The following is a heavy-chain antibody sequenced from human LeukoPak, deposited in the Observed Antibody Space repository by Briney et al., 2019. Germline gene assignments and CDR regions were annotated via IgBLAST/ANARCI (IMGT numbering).Heavy chain of an antibody. CDR3: ARVGATGGHFDY. CDR1: GGTFSSYA. D-gene: IGHD1-26*01. CDR2: VIPIFGTA. V-gene: IGHV1-69*06. Sequence: SVKVSCKASGGTFSSYAISWVRQAPGQGLEWMGGVIPIFGTANYAQKFQGRVTITADKSTSTAYMELSSLRSEDTAVYYCARVGATGGHFDYWGQGTLVTVSS. J-gene: IGHJ4*02.